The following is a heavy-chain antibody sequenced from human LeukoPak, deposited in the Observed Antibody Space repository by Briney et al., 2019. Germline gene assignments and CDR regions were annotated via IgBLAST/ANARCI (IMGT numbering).Heavy chain of an antibody. CDR2: ISSSGSTI. CDR3: ARDVWASGWYLTLFAY. V-gene: IGHV3-48*03. J-gene: IGHJ4*02. Sequence: GGSLRLSCAASGFTSSSYEMNSVRQAPGKGLEGVSYISSSGSTIYYADSVKGRFTISRDNAKNSLYLQMNSLRAEDTAVYYCARDVWASGWYLTLFAYWGQGTLVTVSS. CDR1: GFTSSSYE. D-gene: IGHD6-19*01.